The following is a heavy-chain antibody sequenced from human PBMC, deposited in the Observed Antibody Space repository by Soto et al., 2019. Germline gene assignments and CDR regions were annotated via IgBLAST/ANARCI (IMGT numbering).Heavy chain of an antibody. V-gene: IGHV1-18*04. CDR3: ARVDIVVVPAAYGLRYNWFDP. D-gene: IGHD2-2*01. CDR2: ISAYNGNT. J-gene: IGHJ5*02. Sequence: ASVKVSCKASGYTFTSYGISWVRQAPGQGLEWMGWISAYNGNTNYAQKLQGRVTMTTDTSTSTAYMELRSLRSDDTAVYYCARVDIVVVPAAYGLRYNWFDPWGQGTLVTVFS. CDR1: GYTFTSYG.